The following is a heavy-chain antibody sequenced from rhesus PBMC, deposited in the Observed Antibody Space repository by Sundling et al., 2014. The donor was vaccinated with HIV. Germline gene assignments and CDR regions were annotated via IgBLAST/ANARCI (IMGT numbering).Heavy chain of an antibody. Sequence: QVQLQESGPGLVKPSETLSLTCAVSGSSVSSDYFWNWIRQPPGKGLEWIGNIYGNSGSTYYNPSLKSRVTISTDTSKNQFSLKLSSVTAADTAVYYCARRTGYNIWTAYSDYWGQGVLVTVSS. D-gene: IGHD3-3*01. V-gene: IGHV4S9*01. CDR2: IYGNSGST. J-gene: IGHJ4*01. CDR3: ARRTGYNIWTAYSDY. CDR1: GSSVSSDYF.